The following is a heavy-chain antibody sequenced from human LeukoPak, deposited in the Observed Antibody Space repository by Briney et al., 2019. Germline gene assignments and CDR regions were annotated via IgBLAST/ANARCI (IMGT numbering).Heavy chain of an antibody. J-gene: IGHJ6*03. CDR2: IYHSGTT. Sequence: SETLSLTCIVSGDSISSGGHYWSRIRQPPGKGLEWIGYIYHSGTTYYNPSLKSRVTISVDRSKNQFSLKLSSVTAADTAVYYCARDSDIKRSFGVVGPYYMDVWGKGTTVTVSS. CDR1: GDSISSGGHY. CDR3: ARDSDIKRSFGVVGPYYMDV. D-gene: IGHD3-3*01. V-gene: IGHV4-30-2*01.